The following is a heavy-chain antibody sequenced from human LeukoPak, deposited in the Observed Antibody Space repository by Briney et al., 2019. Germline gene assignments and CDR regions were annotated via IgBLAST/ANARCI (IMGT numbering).Heavy chain of an antibody. CDR3: ARENQYSGSPNSENWFDP. CDR1: GYTFTSYG. CDR2: IIPIFGTA. J-gene: IGHJ5*02. Sequence: ASVKVSCKASGYTFTSYGISWVRQAPGQGLEWMGGIIPIFGTANYAQKFQGRVTITADKSTSTAYMELSSLRSEDTAVYYCARENQYSGSPNSENWFDPWGQGTLVTVSS. V-gene: IGHV1-69*06. D-gene: IGHD1-26*01.